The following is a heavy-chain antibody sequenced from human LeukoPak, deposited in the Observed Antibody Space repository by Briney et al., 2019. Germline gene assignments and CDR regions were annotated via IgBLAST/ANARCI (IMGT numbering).Heavy chain of an antibody. CDR3: ATQKRDYYDSSGLD. CDR2: VDPEDGET. CDR1: GYTFTDYY. J-gene: IGHJ4*02. Sequence: ATVKICCKVSGYTFTDYYMHWVQQAPGKGLEWMGLVDPEDGETIYAEKFQGRVTITADTSTDTAYMALSSLRSEDTAVYYCATQKRDYYDSSGLDWGQGTLVTVSS. V-gene: IGHV1-69-2*01. D-gene: IGHD3-22*01.